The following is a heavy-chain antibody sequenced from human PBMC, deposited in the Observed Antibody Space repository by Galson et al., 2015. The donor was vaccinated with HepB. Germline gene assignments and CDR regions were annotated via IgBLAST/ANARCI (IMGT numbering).Heavy chain of an antibody. CDR3: AKISAVGNGWSEGFDY. CDR1: GFTFDDYA. V-gene: IGHV3-9*01. Sequence: SLRLSCAASGFTFDDYAMHWVRQAPGKGLEWVSGITWNSGGIAYADSVKGRFTISRDNAKNSLYLQMNSLRAGDTALYFCAKISAVGNGWSEGFDYWGQGTRVTVSS. J-gene: IGHJ4*02. D-gene: IGHD6-19*01. CDR2: ITWNSGGI.